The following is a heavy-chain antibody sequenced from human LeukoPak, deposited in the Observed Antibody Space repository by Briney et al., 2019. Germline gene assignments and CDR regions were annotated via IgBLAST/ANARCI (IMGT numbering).Heavy chain of an antibody. V-gene: IGHV1-2*02. CDR3: ARDLALWFGESNDY. Sequence: ASVKVSCTASGYTFTVYYMHWVRQAPGQGLEWMGWINPNSGGTNYAQKFQGRVTMTRDTSISTAYMELSRLRSDDTAVYYCARDLALWFGESNDYWGQGTLVTVSS. J-gene: IGHJ4*02. D-gene: IGHD3-10*01. CDR2: INPNSGGT. CDR1: GYTFTVYY.